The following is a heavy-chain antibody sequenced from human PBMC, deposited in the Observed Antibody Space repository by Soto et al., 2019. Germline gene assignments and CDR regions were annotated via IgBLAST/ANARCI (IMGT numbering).Heavy chain of an antibody. CDR1: GDTFSSYT. V-gene: IGHV1-69*04. J-gene: IGHJ5*02. CDR2: IIPILGIA. CDR3: ARDPDLPVPDP. Sequence: KFYCKASGDTFSSYTIRWVRQAPGQGLEWMGRIIPILGIANYAQKFQGRVTITADKSTSTAYMELSSLRSEDTAAYYCARDPDLPVPDPWGQGTLVTVS.